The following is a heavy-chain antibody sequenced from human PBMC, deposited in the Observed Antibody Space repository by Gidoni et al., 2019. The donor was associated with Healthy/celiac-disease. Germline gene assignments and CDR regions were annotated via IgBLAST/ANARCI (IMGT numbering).Heavy chain of an antibody. CDR1: VGSISSSSYY. D-gene: IGHD6-6*01. V-gene: IGHV4-39*01. Sequence: QLQLQESGPGLVKPSETLSLTCTVSVGSISSSSYYWGWIRQPPGKGMEWMGSIYYSGSTYYNPSLKSRVTISVDTSKNQCSLKRSSVTAADTAVYYCARHMRRIQLGAFDIWGQGTMVTVSS. CDR3: ARHMRRIQLGAFDI. CDR2: IYYSGST. J-gene: IGHJ3*02.